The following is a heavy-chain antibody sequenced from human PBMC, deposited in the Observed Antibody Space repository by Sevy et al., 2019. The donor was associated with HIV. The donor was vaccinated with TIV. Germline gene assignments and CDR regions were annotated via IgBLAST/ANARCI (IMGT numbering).Heavy chain of an antibody. D-gene: IGHD1-26*01. CDR2: IGTAGET. V-gene: IGHV3-13*01. CDR3: TRARGIVGATLDY. CDR1: GFTFSSYD. J-gene: IGHJ4*02. Sequence: GGSLRLSCAASGFTFSSYDMHWVRQATGKGLEWVSAIGTAGETYYPGSVKGRFTISRENAKNSLYLQMNSLRAGDTAVYYCTRARGIVGATLDYWGQGTLVTVSS.